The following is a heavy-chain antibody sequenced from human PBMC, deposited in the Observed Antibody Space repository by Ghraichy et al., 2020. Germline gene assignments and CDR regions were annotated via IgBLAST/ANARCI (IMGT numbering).Heavy chain of an antibody. J-gene: IGHJ5*02. CDR3: SRGYYGYYRHDT. CDR2: MYQSGST. D-gene: IGHD4-17*01. CDR1: GASVSSSSYY. Sequence: SETLSLTCTVSGASVSSSSYYWSWIRQPPGKGLEWIGYMYQSGSTNYTPSLKRRATISLDTSKNQFSLKLTSVTAADTAMYYCSRGYYGYYRHDTWGRGALVTVSS. V-gene: IGHV4-61*01.